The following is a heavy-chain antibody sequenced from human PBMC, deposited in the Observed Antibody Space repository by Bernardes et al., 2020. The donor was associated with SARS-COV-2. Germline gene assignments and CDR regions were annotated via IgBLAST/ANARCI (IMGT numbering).Heavy chain of an antibody. CDR3: ARQLAGGRYLDY. V-gene: IGHV4-4*07. D-gene: IGHD1-1*01. Sequence: SETLSLTCTVSGSSINNYYGSWIRQPAGKGLEWIGRIYTSGSTNYNPSLKSRLTTSVDTSKNQFSLKLSSVTAADTAVYYCARQLAGGRYLDYWGQGALVTGSS. CDR2: IYTSGST. CDR1: GSSINNYY. J-gene: IGHJ4*02.